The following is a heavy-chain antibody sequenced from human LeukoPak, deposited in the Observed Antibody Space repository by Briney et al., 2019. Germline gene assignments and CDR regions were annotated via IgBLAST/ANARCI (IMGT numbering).Heavy chain of an antibody. Sequence: SETLSLTCAVYGGSFSGYYWNWIRQPPGKGLEWIGEINHSGSTNYNPSLKSRVTISVDRSKNQFSLKLSSVTAADTAVYYCASPSVPAAMLAFDIWGQGTMVTVSS. CDR2: INHSGST. CDR1: GGSFSGYY. J-gene: IGHJ3*02. D-gene: IGHD2-2*01. V-gene: IGHV4-34*01. CDR3: ASPSVPAAMLAFDI.